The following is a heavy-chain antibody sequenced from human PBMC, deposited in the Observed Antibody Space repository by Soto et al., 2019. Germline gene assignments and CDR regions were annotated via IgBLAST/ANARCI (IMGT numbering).Heavy chain of an antibody. CDR3: ARGIVVVTATAFDL. CDR1: GGSISSYY. D-gene: IGHD2-21*02. V-gene: IGHV4-4*07. Sequence: SETLSLTCTVSGGSISSYYWSWIRQPAGKGLQWIGRIYASGTTIYNPSLKSRVTMSVDTSKNQFSLKLSSVTAADTAVYYCARGIVVVTATAFDLWGQGKMVTVSS. CDR2: IYASGTT. J-gene: IGHJ3*01.